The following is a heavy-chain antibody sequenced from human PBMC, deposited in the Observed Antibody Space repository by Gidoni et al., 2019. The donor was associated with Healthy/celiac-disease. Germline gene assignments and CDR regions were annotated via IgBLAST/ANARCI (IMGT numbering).Heavy chain of an antibody. Sequence: EVQLVVSGGGLVQPEGSLRLSCAASGFTFSSYDMHCVRQATGKGLEWVSASGTAGDTYYPGSVKGRFTISRENAKNSLYLQMNSLRAGDTAVYYCARVVGSGFDYWGQGTLVTVSS. CDR3: ARVVGSGFDY. CDR1: GFTFSSYD. J-gene: IGHJ4*02. V-gene: IGHV3-13*01. D-gene: IGHD6-19*01. CDR2: SGTAGDT.